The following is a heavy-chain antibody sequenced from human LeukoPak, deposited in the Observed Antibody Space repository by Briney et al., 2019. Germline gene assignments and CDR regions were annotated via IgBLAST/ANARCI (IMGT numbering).Heavy chain of an antibody. J-gene: IGHJ4*02. CDR1: GFTVSSNY. D-gene: IGHD1-26*01. CDR2: IGTSSTTI. CDR3: AKGGPPTGASPRPWDFNY. V-gene: IGHV3-48*01. Sequence: GGSLRLSCAASGFTVSSNYMSWVRQPPGKGLEWVSNIGTSSTTIYYADSVKGRFTISRDNAKNSLYLQMNSLRVEDTAVYYCAKGGPPTGASPRPWDFNYWGQGTLVTVSS.